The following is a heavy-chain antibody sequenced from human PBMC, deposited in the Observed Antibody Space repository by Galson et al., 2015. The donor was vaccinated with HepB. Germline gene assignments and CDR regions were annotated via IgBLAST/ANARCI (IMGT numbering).Heavy chain of an antibody. J-gene: IGHJ4*02. CDR1: GFTFSSYA. Sequence: SLRLSCAASGFTFSSYAMHWVRQAPGKGLEYVSAISSNGGSTYYADSVKGRFTISRDNSKNTLYLQMSSLRAEDTAVYYCVKRTSYYFDYWGQGTLVTVSS. CDR2: ISSNGGST. CDR3: VKRTSYYFDY. V-gene: IGHV3-64D*06. D-gene: IGHD6-6*01.